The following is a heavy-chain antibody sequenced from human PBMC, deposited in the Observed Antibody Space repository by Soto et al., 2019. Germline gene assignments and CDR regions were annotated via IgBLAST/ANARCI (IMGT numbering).Heavy chain of an antibody. CDR3: ARALYSSGSFMDV. D-gene: IGHD6-19*01. CDR2: IYYSGST. Sequence: PSETLSLTCTVSGGSISSYYWSWIRQPPGKGLEWIGYIYYSGSTSYNPSLKSRVTISVDTSKNQFSLKLSPVTAADTAVYYCARALYSSGSFMDVWGQGTTVTVSS. J-gene: IGHJ6*02. V-gene: IGHV4-59*01. CDR1: GGSISSYY.